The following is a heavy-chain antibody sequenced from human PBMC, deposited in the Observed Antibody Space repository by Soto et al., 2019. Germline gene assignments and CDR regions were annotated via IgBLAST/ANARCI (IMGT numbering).Heavy chain of an antibody. CDR2: ISGSGGST. J-gene: IGHJ6*03. V-gene: IGHV3-23*01. CDR3: AKDPEHYDILTGYFHYYMDV. Sequence: GGSLRLSCAASGFTFSSYAMSWVRQAPGKGLEWVSAISGSGGSTYYADSVKGRFTISRDNSKNTLYLQMNSLRAEDTAVYYCAKDPEHYDILTGYFHYYMDVWGKGTTVTVSS. CDR1: GFTFSSYA. D-gene: IGHD3-9*01.